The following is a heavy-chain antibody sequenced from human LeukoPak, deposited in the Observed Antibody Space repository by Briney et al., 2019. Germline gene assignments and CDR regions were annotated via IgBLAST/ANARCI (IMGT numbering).Heavy chain of an antibody. CDR2: ISSSSSYI. CDR3: ARAVDGDDYYMDV. J-gene: IGHJ6*03. V-gene: IGHV3-21*01. CDR1: GFTFSSYS. D-gene: IGHD3-10*01. Sequence: KAGGSPRLSCAASGFTFSSYSMNWVRQAPGKGLEWVSSISSSSSYIYYADSVKGRFTISRDNAKNSLYLQMNSLRAEDTAVYYCARAVDGDDYYMDVWGKGTTVTVSS.